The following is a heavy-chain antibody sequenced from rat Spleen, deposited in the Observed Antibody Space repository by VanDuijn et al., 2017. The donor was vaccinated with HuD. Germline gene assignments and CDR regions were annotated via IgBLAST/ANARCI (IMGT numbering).Heavy chain of an antibody. V-gene: IGHV5-17*01. CDR3: ARHTPFNYGTVGDY. CDR2: INYDGSST. Sequence: EVQLVESGGGLVQPGRSLKLSCAASGFTFSDYAMAWVRQAPKKGLEWVATINYDGSSTYYRDSVKGRFSISRDNAKSTLYLQMDSLRSEDTATYYCARHTPFNYGTVGDYWGQGVMVTVSS. CDR1: GFTFSDYA. J-gene: IGHJ2*01. D-gene: IGHD1-11*01.